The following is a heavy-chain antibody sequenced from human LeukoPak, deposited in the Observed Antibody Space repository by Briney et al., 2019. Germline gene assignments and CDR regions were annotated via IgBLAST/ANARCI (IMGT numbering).Heavy chain of an antibody. D-gene: IGHD3-10*01. CDR1: GGSISSYY. J-gene: IGHJ4*02. Sequence: SQTLSLTCTVSGGSISSYYWSWIRQPAGKGLEWIGRFYTSGSTKYNPSLKSRVTMSEDTSKNQFSLKLSSVTAADTAVYYCARGFLGDYFGSGSYYVFDYWGQGTLVTVSS. CDR2: FYTSGST. V-gene: IGHV4-4*07. CDR3: ARGFLGDYFGSGSYYVFDY.